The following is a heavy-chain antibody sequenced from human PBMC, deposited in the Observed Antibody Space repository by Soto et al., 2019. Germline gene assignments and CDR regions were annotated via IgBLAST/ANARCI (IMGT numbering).Heavy chain of an antibody. D-gene: IGHD6-13*01. CDR2: ISGSGGST. Sequence: EVQLLESGGGLVQPGGSLRLSCAASGFTFSSYAMSWVRQAPGKGLEWVSAISGSGGSTYYADSVKGRFTISRDNSKNTLYLQMNSLRAEDTAVYYCAKDGQYSSSWYSHYYYGMDVWGQGTTVTVSS. CDR1: GFTFSSYA. V-gene: IGHV3-23*01. J-gene: IGHJ6*02. CDR3: AKDGQYSSSWYSHYYYGMDV.